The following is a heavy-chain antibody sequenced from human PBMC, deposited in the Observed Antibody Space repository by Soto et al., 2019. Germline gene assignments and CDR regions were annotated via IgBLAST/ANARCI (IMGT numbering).Heavy chain of an antibody. Sequence: GASVKVSCKASGYIFTSYYIYGVRQAPGQGLEWMGWINPFDGSRMFAQSFQGRVTMTRDTSTSTVYMEVSSLRSEDTAVYYCARGRNYYDSSGPWFDPWGQGTLVTVSS. CDR1: GYIFTSYY. D-gene: IGHD3-22*01. J-gene: IGHJ5*02. CDR3: ARGRNYYDSSGPWFDP. V-gene: IGHV1-46*01. CDR2: INPFDGSR.